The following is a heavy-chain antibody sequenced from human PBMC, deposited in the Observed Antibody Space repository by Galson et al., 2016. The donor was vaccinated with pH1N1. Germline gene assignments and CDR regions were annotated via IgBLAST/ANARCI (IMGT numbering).Heavy chain of an antibody. CDR2: IIGMFGTT. Sequence: SVKVSCKASGGTFSSYAISWVRQAPGQGLEWMGGIIGMFGTTNYAPKFQGRGTITTDELTSTAYMELSSLRSDDTAVYYCARGPYYYYAGLDVWGQGTTVTVSS. CDR1: GGTFSSYA. V-gene: IGHV1-69*05. J-gene: IGHJ6*02. CDR3: ARGPYYYYAGLDV.